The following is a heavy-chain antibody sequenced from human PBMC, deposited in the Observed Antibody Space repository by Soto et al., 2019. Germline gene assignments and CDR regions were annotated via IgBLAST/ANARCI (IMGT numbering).Heavy chain of an antibody. CDR2: TDESGGI. CDR3: AIGRWGNKY. J-gene: IGHJ4*02. CDR1: GGSFSPYY. V-gene: IGHV4-34*01. Sequence: QVQLQQWGTGLLKSSETLSLNCAVYGGSFSPYYWSWVRQPPGKGLEWIGETDESGGIYYNPSLKNRVTVSLDTSKMQFSLGVKAVTAADTAVYYCAIGRWGNKYWGQGTLFTVSS. D-gene: IGHD3-16*01.